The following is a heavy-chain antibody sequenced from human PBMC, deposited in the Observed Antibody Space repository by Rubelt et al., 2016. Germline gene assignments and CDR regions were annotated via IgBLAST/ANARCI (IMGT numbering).Heavy chain of an antibody. CDR2: MNPNSGNT. D-gene: IGHD1-7*01. J-gene: IGHJ4*02. Sequence: QVQLVQSGAEVKKPGASVKVSCTASGYSFTSYDINWVRQATGQGLEWMGWMNPNSGNTGYAQKFQGRVSMTRDTSIGTAYMELSSLTSEDTAVYYCARGPSRTTVPEPYYFDYWGQGALVTVSS. CDR1: GYSFTSYD. CDR3: ARGPSRTTVPEPYYFDY. V-gene: IGHV1-8*01.